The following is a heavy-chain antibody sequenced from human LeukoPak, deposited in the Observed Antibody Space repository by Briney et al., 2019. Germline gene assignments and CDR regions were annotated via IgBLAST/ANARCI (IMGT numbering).Heavy chain of an antibody. J-gene: IGHJ5*02. V-gene: IGHV4-34*01. D-gene: IGHD2-2*02. CDR1: GGSFSGYY. Sequence: SETLSLTCAVYGGSFSGYYWSWIRQPPGKGLEWIGEINHSGSTNYNPSLKSRVTISVDTSKNQFSLKLSSVTAADTAVYYCARGRGEVVPPAIRTRPAWFDPGGQETLVTVSS. CDR3: ARGRGEVVPPAIRTRPAWFDP. CDR2: INHSGST.